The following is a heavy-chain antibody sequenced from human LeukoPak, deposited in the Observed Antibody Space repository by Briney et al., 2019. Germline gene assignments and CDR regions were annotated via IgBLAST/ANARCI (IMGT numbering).Heavy chain of an antibody. J-gene: IGHJ4*02. CDR2: ISGSGGST. CDR3: AKLGSGSYHRGSDY. D-gene: IGHD1-26*01. CDR1: GFTFSSYA. Sequence: GALRLSCAASGFTFSSYAMSWVRPAPGKGLEWVSAISGSGGSTYYADSAKGRFTISRDNSKNTLYLQMNSLRAEDTAVYYCAKLGSGSYHRGSDYWGQGTLVTVSS. V-gene: IGHV3-23*01.